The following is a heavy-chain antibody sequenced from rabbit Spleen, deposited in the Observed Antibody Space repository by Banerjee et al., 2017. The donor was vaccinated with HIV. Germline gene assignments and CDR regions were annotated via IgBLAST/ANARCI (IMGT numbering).Heavy chain of an antibody. CDR3: ARNANGGWDL. D-gene: IGHD4-1*01. CDR2: IDTNSGIT. Sequence: QSLEESGGDLVKPGASLTLTCKASGFDFTSTYYMCWVRQAPGKGLELIACIDTNSGITNYANWVKGRFTISSDNAQNTVDLQMNSLTPADTATYFCARNANGGWDLWGPGTLVTVS. V-gene: IGHV1S43*01. CDR1: GFDFTSTYY. J-gene: IGHJ4*01.